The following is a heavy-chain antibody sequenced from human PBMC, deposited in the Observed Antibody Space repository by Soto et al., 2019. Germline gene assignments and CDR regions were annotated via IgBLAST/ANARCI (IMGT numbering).Heavy chain of an antibody. CDR2: INHSGST. Sequence: QVQLQQWGAGLLKPSETLSLTCAVYGGSFSGYYRSWIRQPPGKGLEWIGEINHSGSTNYNPSLKSRVTISVDTSKNQFSLKLSSVTAADTAVYYCATGGNRVKGLDYWGQGTLVTVSS. CDR3: ATGGNRVKGLDY. D-gene: IGHD1-1*01. CDR1: GGSFSGYY. V-gene: IGHV4-34*01. J-gene: IGHJ4*02.